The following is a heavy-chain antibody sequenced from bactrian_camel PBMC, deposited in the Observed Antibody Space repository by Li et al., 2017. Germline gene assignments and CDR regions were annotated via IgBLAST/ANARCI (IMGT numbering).Heavy chain of an antibody. CDR2: VYFGGGST. CDR3: AAKRSQTSPDCNTGRMVGSYAY. CDR1: GYTGTSEC. Sequence: HVQLVESGGGAVQAGGSLTLSCAASGYTGTSECMGWFRQAPGKEREGVAFVYFGGGSTSYVDSVKGRFTISQDNAKNVMSLEMNDLKPDDTAMYYCAAKRSQTSPDCNTGRMVGSYAYWGQGTQVTVS. V-gene: IGHV3-3*01. D-gene: IGHD5*01. J-gene: IGHJ4*01.